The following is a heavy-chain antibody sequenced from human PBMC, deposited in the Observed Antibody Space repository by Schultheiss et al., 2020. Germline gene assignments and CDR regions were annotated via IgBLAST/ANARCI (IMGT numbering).Heavy chain of an antibody. CDR1: GFTFSSYS. V-gene: IGHV3-21*01. J-gene: IGHJ6*02. CDR2: ISSSSSYI. CDR3: ARGPTNYYYGMDV. Sequence: GGSLRLSCAASGFTFSSYSMNWVRQAPGKGLEWVSSISSSSSYIYYADSVKGRFTISRDNAKNSLYLQMNSLRAEDTAVYYCARGPTNYYYGMDVWGQGTTVTVSS.